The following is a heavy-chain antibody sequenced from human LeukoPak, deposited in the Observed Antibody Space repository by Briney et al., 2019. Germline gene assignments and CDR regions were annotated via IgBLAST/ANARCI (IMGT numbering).Heavy chain of an antibody. D-gene: IGHD1-7*01. CDR2: ISTTGST. Sequence: SETLSLTCSVSGASIESFFWSWIRQSAGKELEWIGRISTTGSTYYNPSFKSRVTMSADASRSRFFMRLRSVTAADTAVYYCARSPATIGWNWGYYFDYWGQGSLVTVSS. CDR1: GASIESFF. J-gene: IGHJ4*02. V-gene: IGHV4-4*07. CDR3: ARSPATIGWNWGYYFDY.